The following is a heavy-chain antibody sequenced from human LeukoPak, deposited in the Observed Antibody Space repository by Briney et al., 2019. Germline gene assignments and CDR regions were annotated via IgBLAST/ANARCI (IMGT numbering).Heavy chain of an antibody. CDR2: IYYSGST. J-gene: IGHJ5*02. Sequence: SETLSLTCTVSGDSFSKTTYYWGWIRQPPGKGLEWIGSIYYSGSTYYTPSLRSRVSISVDTSKNQFSLKLSSVTAADTAVYYCARDKSPWFDPWGQGTLVTVSS. CDR1: GDSFSKTTYY. CDR3: ARDKSPWFDP. V-gene: IGHV4-39*07.